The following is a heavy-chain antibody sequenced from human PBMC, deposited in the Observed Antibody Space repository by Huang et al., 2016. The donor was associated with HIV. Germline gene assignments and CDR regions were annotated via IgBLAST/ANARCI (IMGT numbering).Heavy chain of an antibody. D-gene: IGHD4-17*01. V-gene: IGHV3-49*03. Sequence: QLVESGGDAVQSGRSLRLSCRGSGFIFNDFALNLFRQSPGKEMVWIGFVRRKAFGGASKSAPSVKDRFTVSRDEAKNVAFLQMDDLQVDDTAIYYCSPSGDDYFYFYMDVWGNGTTVIVS. J-gene: IGHJ6*03. CDR3: SPSGDDYFYFYMDV. CDR1: GFIFNDFA. CDR2: VRRKAFGGAS.